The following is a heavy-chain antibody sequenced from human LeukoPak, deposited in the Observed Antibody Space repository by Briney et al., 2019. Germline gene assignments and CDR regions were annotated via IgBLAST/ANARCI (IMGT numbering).Heavy chain of an antibody. J-gene: IGHJ4*02. Sequence: GGSLRLSCAASGFTFDDYAMHWVRQAPGKGLEWVSGISWNSGSIGYADSVKGRFTISRDNAKNSLYLQMNSLRAEDTAVYYCARGLVFLDYWGQGTLVTVSS. CDR1: GFTFDDYA. CDR2: ISWNSGSI. V-gene: IGHV3-9*01. CDR3: ARGLVFLDY. D-gene: IGHD3-16*01.